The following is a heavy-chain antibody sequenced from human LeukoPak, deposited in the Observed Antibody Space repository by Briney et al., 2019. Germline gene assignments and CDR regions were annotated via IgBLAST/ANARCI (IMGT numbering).Heavy chain of an antibody. CDR2: IYYSGST. CDR3: ARFGKPAWDFWSGYYVAYYFDY. Sequence: PSETLSLTCTVSGGSISSYYWSWIRQPPGKGLEWIGYIYYSGSTNYNPSLKSRATISVDTSKNQFSLKLSSVTAADTAVYYCARFGKPAWDFWSGYYVAYYFDYWGQGTLVTVSS. D-gene: IGHD3-3*01. CDR1: GGSISSYY. V-gene: IGHV4-59*01. J-gene: IGHJ4*02.